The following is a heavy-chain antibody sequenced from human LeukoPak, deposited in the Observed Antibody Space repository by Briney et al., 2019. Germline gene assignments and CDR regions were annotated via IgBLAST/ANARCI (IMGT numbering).Heavy chain of an antibody. CDR3: ARETVYDNLTGRPAAAFEI. D-gene: IGHD3-9*01. V-gene: IGHV4-4*07. Sequence: SETLSLTCTVSGGSIRSYYWSWIRQPAGKGLEWIGRIYTSGSTNYNPSLKSRLTMSVDTSKNQFSQKLSSVTAADTAVYYCARETVYDNLTGRPAAAFEIWGQGTMVTVFS. CDR2: IYTSGST. J-gene: IGHJ3*02. CDR1: GGSIRSYY.